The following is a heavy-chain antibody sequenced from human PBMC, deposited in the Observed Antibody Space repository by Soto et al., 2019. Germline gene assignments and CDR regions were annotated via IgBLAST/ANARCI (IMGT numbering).Heavy chain of an antibody. CDR3: ARVPPYYYDSSGFRYYYYGMDV. CDR2: IYYSGST. J-gene: IGHJ6*02. D-gene: IGHD3-22*01. V-gene: IGHV4-59*01. Sequence: SETLSLTCTVSGGSISSYYWSWIRQPPGKGLEWIGYIYYSGSTNYNPSLKSRVTISVDTSKNQFSLKLTNMDPVDTATYYCARVPPYYYDSSGFRYYYYGMDVWGQGTTVTVSS. CDR1: GGSISSYY.